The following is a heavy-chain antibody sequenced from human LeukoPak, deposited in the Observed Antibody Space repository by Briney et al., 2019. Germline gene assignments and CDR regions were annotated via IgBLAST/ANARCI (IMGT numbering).Heavy chain of an antibody. J-gene: IGHJ5*02. CDR3: ARHSICFDP. CDR1: GGSISSYY. Sequence: PSETLSLTRTVSGGSISSYYWSWIRQPPGKGLEWIGYISYSGSTNYNPSLKSRVTISVDTSKNQFSLKLTSVTAADTAVYYCARHSICFDPWGQGTLVTVSS. V-gene: IGHV4-59*08. CDR2: ISYSGST.